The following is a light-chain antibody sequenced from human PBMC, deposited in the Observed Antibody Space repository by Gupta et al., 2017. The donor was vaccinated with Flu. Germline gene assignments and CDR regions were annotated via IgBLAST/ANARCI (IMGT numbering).Light chain of an antibody. Sequence: EIVLTQSPATLSLSPGERATLSCRASQSVSSYLAWYQQKPGQAPRLLIYDASNRATGIPARFSGSWSGIDFTLTISSIDPEDFAVYYCQQRSNWPRFTFGPGTKVDIK. CDR3: QQRSNWPRFT. CDR2: DAS. V-gene: IGKV3-11*01. CDR1: QSVSSY. J-gene: IGKJ3*01.